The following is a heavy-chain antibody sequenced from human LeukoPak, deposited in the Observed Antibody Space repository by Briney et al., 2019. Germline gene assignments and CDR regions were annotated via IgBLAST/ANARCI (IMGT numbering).Heavy chain of an antibody. V-gene: IGHV1-8*01. CDR3: ARGSRNSWYTDYYYYMDV. CDR1: GYTFTSYD. J-gene: IGHJ6*03. D-gene: IGHD6-13*01. Sequence: ASVKVSCKASGYTFTSYDINWVRQATGQGLEWMGWMNPNSGNTGYAQKFQGRVTMTRNTSISTAYMELSSLRPEDTAVYYCARGSRNSWYTDYYYYMDVWGKGTTVTVSS. CDR2: MNPNSGNT.